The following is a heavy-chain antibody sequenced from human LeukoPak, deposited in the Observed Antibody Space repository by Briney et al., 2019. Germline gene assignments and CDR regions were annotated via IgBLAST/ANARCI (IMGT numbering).Heavy chain of an antibody. J-gene: IGHJ4*02. CDR1: GFTFSSYA. CDR2: ISSNGGST. Sequence: GGSLRLSCAASGFTFSSYAMHWVRQAPGKGLEYVSAISSNGGSTYYANSVKGRFTISRDNSKNTLYLQMGSLRAEDMAVYYCAKDPALLRFLEWLFYFDYWGQGTLVTVSS. D-gene: IGHD3-3*01. CDR3: AKDPALLRFLEWLFYFDY. V-gene: IGHV3-64*01.